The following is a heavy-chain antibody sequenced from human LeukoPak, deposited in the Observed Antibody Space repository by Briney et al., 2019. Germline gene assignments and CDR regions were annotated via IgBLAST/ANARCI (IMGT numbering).Heavy chain of an antibody. D-gene: IGHD6-19*01. CDR3: ARDYRDSRGWYDMDY. V-gene: IGHV3-33*01. J-gene: IGHJ4*02. CDR1: GFTFSSYG. Sequence: PGGSLRLSCAASGFTFSSYGMHWVRQAPGKGLEWVAVIWYDGSNKYYAGSVKGRFTISRDNSKNTLYLQMNSLRAEDTAVYYCARDYRDSRGWYDMDYWGQGTLVTVSS. CDR2: IWYDGSNK.